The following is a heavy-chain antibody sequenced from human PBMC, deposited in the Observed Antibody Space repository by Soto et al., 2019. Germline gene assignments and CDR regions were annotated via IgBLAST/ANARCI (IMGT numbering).Heavy chain of an antibody. CDR3: AKDPTMLTRGYFDY. Sequence: EVQLLESGGGLVQPGGSLRLSCAASGFTFSNYAMTWVRQAPGEGLEWVSVISDSGGDTYYADSVKGRFTISRDNSKNILYLQMNSLRVEDTAIYYCAKDPTMLTRGYFDYWGQGTLVTVSS. V-gene: IGHV3-23*01. D-gene: IGHD4-17*01. CDR2: ISDSGGDT. J-gene: IGHJ4*02. CDR1: GFTFSNYA.